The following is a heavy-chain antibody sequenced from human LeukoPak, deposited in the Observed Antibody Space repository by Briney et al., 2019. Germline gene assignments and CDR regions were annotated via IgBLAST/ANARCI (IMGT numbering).Heavy chain of an antibody. Sequence: SQTLSLTCAISGDSVSSTSVAWNWIRQSPSRGLEWLERTDYRTKGYYEYAVSVKSRVTINPDTSKNQFSLQLNSVTPEDTAVYYCAKGLRLENWFDPWGQGTLVTVSS. CDR1: GDSVSSTSVA. D-gene: IGHD5-12*01. CDR2: TDYRTKGYY. J-gene: IGHJ5*02. V-gene: IGHV6-1*01. CDR3: AKGLRLENWFDP.